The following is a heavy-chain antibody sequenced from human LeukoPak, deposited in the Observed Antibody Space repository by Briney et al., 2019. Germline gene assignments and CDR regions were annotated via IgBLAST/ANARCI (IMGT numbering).Heavy chain of an antibody. CDR2: INWNGGST. V-gene: IGHV3-20*04. CDR3: ARGHGYYDRSGESD. J-gene: IGHJ4*02. Sequence: PGGSLRLSCAASGFTFDDYGMSWVRQAPGKGLEWVSGINWNGGSTGYADSVKGRFTISRDNAKNSLYLQMNSLRAEDTALYYCARGHGYYDRSGESDWGQGTLVTVSS. CDR1: GFTFDDYG. D-gene: IGHD3-22*01.